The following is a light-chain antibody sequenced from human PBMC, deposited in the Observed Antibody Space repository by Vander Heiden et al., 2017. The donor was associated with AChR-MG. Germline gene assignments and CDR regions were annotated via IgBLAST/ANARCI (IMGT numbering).Light chain of an antibody. J-gene: IGLJ2*01. Sequence: QSVLTQPPPVTGAPGQSVTIPCTGSSSNIGAGYDVHWYQQLPGTAPKLLIFVNSNRPSGVPDRFSGSKSGTSASLAITGLQPEDEADYYCQSYDNSLSGSVVFGGGTKLTVL. CDR1: SSNIGAGYD. V-gene: IGLV1-40*01. CDR2: VNS. CDR3: QSYDNSLSGSVV.